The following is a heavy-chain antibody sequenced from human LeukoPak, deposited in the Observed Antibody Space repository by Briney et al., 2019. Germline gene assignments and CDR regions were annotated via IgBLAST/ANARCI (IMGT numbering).Heavy chain of an antibody. CDR2: IYMSGGT. Sequence: SETLSLTCTVYGDSISTYYWSWIRQPAGKGLEWIGRIYMSGGTNYNPSLKSRVTMSVDTSKNQFSLKLSSVTAADTAIYYCARGRASSWSFDYWGREPWSPSPQ. CDR1: GDSISTYY. CDR3: ARGRASSWSFDY. J-gene: IGHJ4*02. V-gene: IGHV4-4*07. D-gene: IGHD6-13*01.